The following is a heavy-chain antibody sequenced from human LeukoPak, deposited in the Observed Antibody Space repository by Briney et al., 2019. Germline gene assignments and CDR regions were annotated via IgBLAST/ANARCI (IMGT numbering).Heavy chain of an antibody. V-gene: IGHV1-18*04. CDR2: INTYSGHA. CDR3: AREWSSEYYDY. Sequence: ASVKVSCKVSGYTFVSYGMSWLRQAPGQGLEWLGSINTYSGHAHYLQRLQGRVTMTADKSTRTVFMELRSLTSDDSAVYFCAREWSSEYYDYWGQGTRVTVSS. D-gene: IGHD2/OR15-2a*01. J-gene: IGHJ4*02. CDR1: GYTFVSYG.